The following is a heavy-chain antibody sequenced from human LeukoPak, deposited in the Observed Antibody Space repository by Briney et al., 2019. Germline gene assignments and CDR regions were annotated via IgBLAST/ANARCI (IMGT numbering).Heavy chain of an antibody. D-gene: IGHD1-1*01. CDR3: ARTVGSTGDYYYHMDV. CDR2: IYTSGNM. CDR1: GGSISSYY. V-gene: IGHV4-4*07. J-gene: IGHJ6*03. Sequence: SETLSLTCTVSGGSISSYYWSWIRQSAGKGLEWIGRIYTSGNMNYNPSLKSRVIMSVDTSKNQFSLNLSSVTAADTAVYYCARTVGSTGDYYYHMDVWGNGTTVTVSS.